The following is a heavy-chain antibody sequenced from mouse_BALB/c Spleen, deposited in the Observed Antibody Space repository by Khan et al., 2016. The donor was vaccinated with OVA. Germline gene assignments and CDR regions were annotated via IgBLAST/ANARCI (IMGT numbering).Heavy chain of an antibody. CDR2: ISYSGVT. Sequence: EVQLQESGPGLVKPSQSLSLTCTVTGYSITSGYAWNWIRQFPGNKLEWMGYISYSGVTSYTPSLKSRITITRDTSKNLFILQLNSENTEDAATYYCARGNDYGYYFDYWGQGTTLTVSS. V-gene: IGHV3-2*02. CDR1: GYSITSGYA. J-gene: IGHJ2*01. CDR3: ARGNDYGYYFDY. D-gene: IGHD1-1*01.